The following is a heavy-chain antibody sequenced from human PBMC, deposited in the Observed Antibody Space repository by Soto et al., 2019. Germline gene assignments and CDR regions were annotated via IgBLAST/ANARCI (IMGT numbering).Heavy chain of an antibody. D-gene: IGHD6-19*01. CDR1: GFTFSTYA. CDR3: AKESSSGWSFDY. J-gene: IGHJ4*02. V-gene: IGHV3-23*01. Sequence: EVQLLESGGGLVQPGGSLRLSCAASGFTFSTYAMNWVRQAPGKGLEWVSGISGSGDSTYYADYVKGRFTVSRDNSKNTLYLQMNSLRAEDTAVFYCAKESSSGWSFDYWGQGTLVTVSS. CDR2: ISGSGDST.